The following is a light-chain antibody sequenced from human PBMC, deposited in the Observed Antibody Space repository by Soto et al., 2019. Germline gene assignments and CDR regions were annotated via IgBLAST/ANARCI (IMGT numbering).Light chain of an antibody. CDR2: DAH. J-gene: IGLJ1*01. Sequence: QSVLAQPASVSGSPGQSITISCTGTSGFVGSFSLVSWYQQHPGKAPKVMISDAHRRSSGVPDRFSGSTSVTSASLTISGLQADDEADYYCCLYIGATTYVFGTGTKLTVL. CDR1: SGFVGSFSL. V-gene: IGLV2-23*01. CDR3: CLYIGATTYV.